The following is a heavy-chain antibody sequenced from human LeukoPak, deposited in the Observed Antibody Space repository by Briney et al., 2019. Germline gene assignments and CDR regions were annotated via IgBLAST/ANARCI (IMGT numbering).Heavy chain of an antibody. CDR3: TTDRTYSRFDH. D-gene: IGHD2-15*01. V-gene: IGHV3-15*01. CDR2: IKSKTDGGTT. Sequence: PGGSLRLSCAGSGFTFSDPWMSWVRQAPGKGLEWIGRIKSKTDGGTTDFAAPVKGRCTISRDDSKNTLYLQMNSLRTEDTAVYYCTTDRTYSRFDHWGEGTLVTVSS. J-gene: IGHJ4*02. CDR1: GFTFSDPW.